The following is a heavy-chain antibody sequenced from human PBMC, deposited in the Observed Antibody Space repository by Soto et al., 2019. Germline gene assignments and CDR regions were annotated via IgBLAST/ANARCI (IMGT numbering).Heavy chain of an antibody. CDR2: IYYSGST. D-gene: IGHD4-4*01. V-gene: IGHV4-31*03. J-gene: IGHJ6*02. CDR1: GGSIISGGYY. Sequence: SETLSLTCTVSGGSIISGGYYWIWIRQHPGKGLEWIGYIYYSGSTYYNPSLKSRVTISVDTSKNQFSLKLSSVTAADTAVYYCARGDYRDYYYYGMDVWGQGTTVTVSS. CDR3: ARGDYRDYYYYGMDV.